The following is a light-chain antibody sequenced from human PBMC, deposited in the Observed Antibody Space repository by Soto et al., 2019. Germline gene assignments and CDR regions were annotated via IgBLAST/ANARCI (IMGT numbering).Light chain of an antibody. V-gene: IGKV1-5*03. Sequence: DIQMTQSPSTLSGPVGERVTVTCRASQTISSWLARYQQKPGKAPKLLIYKASTLKSGVPSRFSGSGSGTEFTLTISSLQPDDFATYYCQHYNSYSEACGQGTKVDIK. CDR3: QHYNSYSEA. CDR1: QTISSW. CDR2: KAS. J-gene: IGKJ1*01.